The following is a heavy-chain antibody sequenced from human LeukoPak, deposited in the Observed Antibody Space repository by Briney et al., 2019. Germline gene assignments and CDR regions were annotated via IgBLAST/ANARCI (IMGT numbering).Heavy chain of an antibody. Sequence: GGSLRLSCAASGFTFSSYAMHWVRQAPGKGLEYVSAISSNGGSTYYANSVKGRFTISRDNSKHTLYLQMGSLRAEDMAVYYCARVYCSRGSCVLFGYMDVWGKGTTVTVSS. CDR3: ARVYCSRGSCVLFGYMDV. J-gene: IGHJ6*03. CDR1: GFTFSSYA. V-gene: IGHV3-64*01. CDR2: ISSNGGST. D-gene: IGHD2-15*01.